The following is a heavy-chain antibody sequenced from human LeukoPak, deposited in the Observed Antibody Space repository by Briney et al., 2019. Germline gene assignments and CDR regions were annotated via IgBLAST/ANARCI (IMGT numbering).Heavy chain of an antibody. CDR1: GGSISSYY. CDR2: IYTSGST. Sequence: SETLSLTCTVSGGSISSYYWSWIRQPAGKGLEWIGRIYTSGSTNYNPSLKSRVTMSVDTSKNQFSLKLSSVTAADTAVYYCAGTMVRGVIAGPEDWGQGTLVAVSS. J-gene: IGHJ4*02. D-gene: IGHD3-10*01. V-gene: IGHV4-4*07. CDR3: AGTMVRGVIAGPED.